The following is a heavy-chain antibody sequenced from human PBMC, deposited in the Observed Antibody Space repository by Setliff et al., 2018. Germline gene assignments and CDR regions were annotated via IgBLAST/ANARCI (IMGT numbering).Heavy chain of an antibody. D-gene: IGHD2-15*01. CDR3: ASAAAGYCSGRSCYAKLYFDY. CDR2: IYYSGST. CDR1: GGSISSGNYY. Sequence: PSETLSLTCTVSGGSISSGNYYWGLIRQPPGKGLEWVATIYYSGSTYSNPSLKSRLIISVDAPDNQFSVKLSSVTAADTAVYYCASAAAGYCSGRSCYAKLYFDYWGQGTLVTVSS. V-gene: IGHV4-39*01. J-gene: IGHJ4*02.